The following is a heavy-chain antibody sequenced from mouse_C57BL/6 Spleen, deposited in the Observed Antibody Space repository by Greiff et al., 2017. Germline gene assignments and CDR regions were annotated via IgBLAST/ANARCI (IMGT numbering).Heavy chain of an antibody. CDR1: GFNIKDDY. CDR3: TFTTVVARYFDV. CDR2: IDPENGDT. D-gene: IGHD1-1*01. Sequence: EVQLQQSGAELVRPGASVKLSCTASGFNIKDDYMHWVKQRPEKGLEWIGWIDPENGDTEYASKFQGKATITADTSSNTAYLQLSSLTSEDTAVYYCTFTTVVARYFDVWGTGTTVTVSS. V-gene: IGHV14-4*01. J-gene: IGHJ1*03.